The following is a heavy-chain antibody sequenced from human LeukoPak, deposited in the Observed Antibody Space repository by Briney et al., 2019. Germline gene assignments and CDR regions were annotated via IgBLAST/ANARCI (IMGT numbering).Heavy chain of an antibody. D-gene: IGHD3-16*01. CDR2: ISYDGSNK. CDR1: GFTFSSYA. J-gene: IGHJ4*02. V-gene: IGHV3-30*04. CDR3: TRGDSYYFDY. Sequence: GRSLRLSCAASGFTFSSYAMHWVRQAPGKGLEWVAIISYDGSNKYYADSVKGRFTISRDNSKNTLYLQMNSLRAEDTAVYYCTRGDSYYFDYWGQGTLVTVSS.